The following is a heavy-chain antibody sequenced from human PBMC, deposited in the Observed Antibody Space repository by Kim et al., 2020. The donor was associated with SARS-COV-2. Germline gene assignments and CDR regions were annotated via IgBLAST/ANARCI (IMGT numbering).Heavy chain of an antibody. CDR3: ARFGPYYYYGMDV. Sequence: YQDSVKGRFTISRDNSKNTLYLQMNSLRAEDTAVYYCARFGPYYYYGMDVWGQGTTVTVSS. D-gene: IGHD3-16*01. J-gene: IGHJ6*02. V-gene: IGHV3-33*01.